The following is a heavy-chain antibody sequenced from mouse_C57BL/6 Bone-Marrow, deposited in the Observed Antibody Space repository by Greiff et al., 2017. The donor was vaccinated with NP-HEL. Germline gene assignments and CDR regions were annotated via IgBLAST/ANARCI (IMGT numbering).Heavy chain of an antibody. CDR1: GFTFSSYG. Sequence: EVKVVESGGDLVKPGGSLKLSCAASGFTFSSYGMSWVRQTPDQRLEWVATISSGGSYTYYPDSVKGRFTISRDNAKNTLYLQMSSLKYEDTAMYYCARYYYGSSYDAMDYWGQGTSVTVSS. D-gene: IGHD1-1*01. J-gene: IGHJ4*01. V-gene: IGHV5-6*01. CDR3: ARYYYGSSYDAMDY. CDR2: ISSGGSYT.